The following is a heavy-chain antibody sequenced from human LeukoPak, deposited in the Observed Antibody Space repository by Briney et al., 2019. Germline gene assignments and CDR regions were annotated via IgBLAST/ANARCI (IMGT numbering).Heavy chain of an antibody. V-gene: IGHV1-58*02. CDR1: GFTFTNSA. J-gene: IGHJ4*02. CDR3: ARDNDSRDPPHFDY. D-gene: IGHD3-16*01. Sequence: GASVKVSCKASGFTFTNSAMQWVRQARGQRLEWIGWIVVGSGNTNYAQKFQERVTITRDMSTSTAYMELSSLRSEDTAVYYCARDNDSRDPPHFDYWGQGTLVTVSS. CDR2: IVVGSGNT.